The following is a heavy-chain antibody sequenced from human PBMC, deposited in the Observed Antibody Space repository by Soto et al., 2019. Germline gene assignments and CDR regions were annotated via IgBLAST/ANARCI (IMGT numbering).Heavy chain of an antibody. J-gene: IGHJ6*02. CDR1: GFTFSSYN. D-gene: IGHD2-8*01. CDR2: ISSSSSYI. V-gene: IGHV3-21*01. CDR3: ATESPVFDYYYGMDV. Sequence: GGSLRLSCAASGFTFSSYNMNWVRQAPGKGLEWVSSISSSSSYIYYADSVKGRFTISRDNAKNSLYLQMNSLRAEDTAVYYCATESPVFDYYYGMDVWGQGTTVTVS.